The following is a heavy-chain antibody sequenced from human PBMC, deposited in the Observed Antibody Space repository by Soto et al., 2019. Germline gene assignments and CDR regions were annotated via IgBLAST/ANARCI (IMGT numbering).Heavy chain of an antibody. Sequence: SGPTLVNPTQTLTLTCTFSGFSLSTSGMCVSWIRQPPGKALEWLALIDWDDDKYYSTSLMTRLTISKDTSKNQVVLTMTNMDPVDTATYYCARGYSYVYYYYGMDVWGQGTTVTVSS. J-gene: IGHJ6*02. V-gene: IGHV2-70*01. CDR3: ARGYSYVYYYYGMDV. D-gene: IGHD5-18*01. CDR1: GFSLSTSGMC. CDR2: IDWDDDK.